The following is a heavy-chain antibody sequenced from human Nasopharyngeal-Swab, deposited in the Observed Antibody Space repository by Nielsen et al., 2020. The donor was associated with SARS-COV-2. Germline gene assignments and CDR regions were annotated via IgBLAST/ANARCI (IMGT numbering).Heavy chain of an antibody. Sequence: GGSLRLSCEASGFTFRTYTMHWVRQVPGKGLEWVAVISHDGSNRYYADSVKGRIAISRDNSKDTMYLQMNSLRLEDTAIYHCAKDLKYCTSSTCFKASYYYGLDVWGQGTSVTVSS. CDR2: ISHDGSNR. CDR1: GFTFRTYT. J-gene: IGHJ6*01. CDR3: AKDLKYCTSSTCFKASYYYGLDV. D-gene: IGHD2/OR15-2a*01. V-gene: IGHV3-30*18.